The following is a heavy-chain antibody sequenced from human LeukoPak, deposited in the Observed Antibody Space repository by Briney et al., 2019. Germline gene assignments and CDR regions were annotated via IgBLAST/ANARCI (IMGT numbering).Heavy chain of an antibody. CDR2: IYYSGST. J-gene: IGHJ4*02. Sequence: LETLSLTCTVSGGSISSYYWSWIRQTPGRGLEWIGYIYYSGSTNYNPSLKSRVTISVHTSKNQFSLKLSSVTAADTAVYYCARQVDCSSTSCYVLEPYFDYWGQGTLVTVSS. CDR1: GGSISSYY. V-gene: IGHV4-59*01. D-gene: IGHD2-2*01. CDR3: ARQVDCSSTSCYVLEPYFDY.